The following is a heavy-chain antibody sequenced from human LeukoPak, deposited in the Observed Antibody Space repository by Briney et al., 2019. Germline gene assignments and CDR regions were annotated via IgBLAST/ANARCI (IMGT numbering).Heavy chain of an antibody. D-gene: IGHD2-2*01. CDR1: GFTFSTYT. Sequence: PGGSLRLSCAASGFTFSTYTMNWVRQAPGKGLEWVSYISSSSSTIYYADSVKGRFTISRDNAKNSLYLQMNSLRAEDTAVYYCARDCGSTSCYDAFDIWGQGTMVTVSS. V-gene: IGHV3-48*04. J-gene: IGHJ3*02. CDR2: ISSSSSTI. CDR3: ARDCGSTSCYDAFDI.